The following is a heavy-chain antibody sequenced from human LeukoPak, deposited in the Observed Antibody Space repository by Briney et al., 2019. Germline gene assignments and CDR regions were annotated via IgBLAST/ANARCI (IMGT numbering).Heavy chain of an antibody. CDR3: AREKLNWGFDY. D-gene: IGHD3-16*01. CDR1: GFTDSSNY. V-gene: IGHV3-53*01. Sequence: PGGSLRLSCAASGFTDSSNYMNWVRQAPGKGLEWVSIIYSGGSTYYADSVKGRFTISRDNSKNILYLQMNSLRAEDTAVYYCAREKLNWGFDYWGQGTLVTVSS. CDR2: IYSGGST. J-gene: IGHJ4*02.